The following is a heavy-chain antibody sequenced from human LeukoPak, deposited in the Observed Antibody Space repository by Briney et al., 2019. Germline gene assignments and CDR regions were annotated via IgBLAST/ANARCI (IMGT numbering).Heavy chain of an antibody. Sequence: ASVKVSCKASGGTFSSYAISRVRQALGQGLEWMGGIIPIFGTANYAQKFQGRVTITADESTSTAYMELSSLRSEDTAVYYCARAPDMVRGVISDYYYGMDVWGKGTTVTVSS. CDR2: IIPIFGTA. V-gene: IGHV1-69*13. D-gene: IGHD3-10*01. CDR3: ARAPDMVRGVISDYYYGMDV. CDR1: GGTFSSYA. J-gene: IGHJ6*04.